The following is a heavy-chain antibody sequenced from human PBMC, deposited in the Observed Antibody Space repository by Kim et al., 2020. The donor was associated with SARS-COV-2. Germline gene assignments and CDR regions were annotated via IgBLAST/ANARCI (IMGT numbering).Heavy chain of an antibody. CDR3: ARDRRSGPSGF. D-gene: IGHD3-10*01. V-gene: IGHV3-53*01. J-gene: IGHJ4*02. CDR1: GFTVSDNY. CDR2: IHSGGFT. Sequence: GGSLRLSCAASGFTVSDNYMTWVRQAPGKGLEWISVIHSGGFTYYAASVKGRFTISRDSSKSTVDLQMNSLRVEDTAVYYCARDRRSGPSGFWGQGTLVT.